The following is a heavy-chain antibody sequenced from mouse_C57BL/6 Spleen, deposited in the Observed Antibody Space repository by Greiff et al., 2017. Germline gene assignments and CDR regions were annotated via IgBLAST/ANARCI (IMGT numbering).Heavy chain of an antibody. CDR1: GYTFTSYG. D-gene: IGHD4-1*01. CDR2: IYPRSGNT. V-gene: IGHV1-81*01. J-gene: IGHJ2*01. Sequence: VQGVESGAELARPGASVKLSCKASGYTFTSYGISWVKQRTGQGLEWIGEIYPRSGNTYYNEKFKGKATLTADKSSSTAYMGLRSLTSEDSAVYFCARSGELGRSYWGKGTTLTVSS. CDR3: ARSGELGRSY.